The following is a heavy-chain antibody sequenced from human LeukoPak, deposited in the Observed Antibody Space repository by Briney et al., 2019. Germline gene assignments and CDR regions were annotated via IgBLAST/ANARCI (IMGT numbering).Heavy chain of an antibody. D-gene: IGHD3-22*01. V-gene: IGHV3-48*04. CDR1: GFTFDSYS. Sequence: PGGSLRLSCAASGFTFDSYSMNWVRQAPGKGLEWVSYISTSSSTIYYADSVKGRFTISRDNAKNSLYLQMNSLRAEDTAVYYCARDYYDSSGYYGRGYWGLGTLVTVSS. J-gene: IGHJ4*02. CDR3: ARDYYDSSGYYGRGY. CDR2: ISTSSSTI.